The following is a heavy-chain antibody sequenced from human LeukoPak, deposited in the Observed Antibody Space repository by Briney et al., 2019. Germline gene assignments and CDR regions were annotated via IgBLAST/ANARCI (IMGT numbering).Heavy chain of an antibody. J-gene: IGHJ4*02. V-gene: IGHV4-34*01. CDR2: INHSGST. D-gene: IGHD3-10*01. CDR1: GFTFSRYE. CDR3: ARGPYYGSGSYYNGDFDY. Sequence: LRLSCAASGFTFSRYEMNWIHQPPGKGLQWIGEINHSGSTSYNPSLKSRVTISVDTSKNQFSLKLSSVTAADTAVYYCARGPYYGSGSYYNGDFDYWGQGTLVTVSS.